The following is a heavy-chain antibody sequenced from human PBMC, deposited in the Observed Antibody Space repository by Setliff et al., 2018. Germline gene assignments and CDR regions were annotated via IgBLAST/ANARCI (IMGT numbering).Heavy chain of an antibody. J-gene: IGHJ4*02. CDR1: GFSFTSFG. CDR2: ISGYTGET. D-gene: IGHD6-13*01. CDR3: AKEKYSSTWYERKPFDC. V-gene: IGHV1-18*01. Sequence: ASVKVSCKTSGFSFTSFGFSWVRQAPGQGLEWMGSISGYTGETNYAQKFQARVTMTADTSTKTVYMELRSLTSDDTAVYYCAKEKYSSTWYERKPFDCWGQGTLVTVSS.